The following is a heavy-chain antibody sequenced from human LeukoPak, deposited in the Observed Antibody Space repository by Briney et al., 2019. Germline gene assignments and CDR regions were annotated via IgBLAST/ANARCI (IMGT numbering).Heavy chain of an antibody. CDR2: IYHSGST. CDR1: GGSISSGGYS. V-gene: IGHV4-30-2*01. CDR3: ARQSRTAMALDY. D-gene: IGHD5-18*01. J-gene: IGHJ4*02. Sequence: PSETLSLTCAVSGGSISSGGYSWSWIRQPPGKGLEWIGYIYHSGSTYYNPSLKSRVTISVDRSKNQFSLKLSTVTAADTAVYYCARQSRTAMALDYWGQGTLVTVSS.